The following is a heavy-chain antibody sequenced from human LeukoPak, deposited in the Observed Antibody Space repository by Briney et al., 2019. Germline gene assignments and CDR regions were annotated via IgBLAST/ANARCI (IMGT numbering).Heavy chain of an antibody. CDR1: GGSISSSNW. V-gene: IGHV4-4*02. J-gene: IGHJ4*02. CDR3: ARSGKSAYILDY. D-gene: IGHD3-16*01. Sequence: PSETLSLTCAVSGGSISSSNWWSWVRQPPGKGLEWIGYIYYTGSTNYNPSLKSRVTISVDTSKNQFSLKLSSVTAADTAVYYCARSGKSAYILDYWGQGTLVTVSS. CDR2: IYYTGST.